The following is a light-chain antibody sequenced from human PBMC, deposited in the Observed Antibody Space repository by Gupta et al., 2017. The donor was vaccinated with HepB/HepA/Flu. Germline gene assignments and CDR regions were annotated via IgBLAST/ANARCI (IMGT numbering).Light chain of an antibody. CDR3: QVWDSSSDHPVV. CDR1: NIGSKS. Sequence: SSVLTQPPSVSVAPGKTARITCGGNNIGSKSVHWYQQKPGQAPVLVVYDDSDRPSGITERFSGSNSGNTATLTISRVEAGDEADYYCQVWDSSSDHPVVFGGGTKLTVL. CDR2: DDS. V-gene: IGLV3-21*03. J-gene: IGLJ2*01.